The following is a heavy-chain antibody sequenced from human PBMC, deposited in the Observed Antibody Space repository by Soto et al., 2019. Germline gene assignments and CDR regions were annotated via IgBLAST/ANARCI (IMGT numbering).Heavy chain of an antibody. J-gene: IGHJ4*02. D-gene: IGHD3-3*01. V-gene: IGHV3-30-3*01. CDR1: GFTFSSYA. CDR2: ISYDGSNK. CDR3: ARQAVLRFLEWVPPDY. Sequence: GGSLRLSCAASGFTFSSYAMHWVRQAPGKGLEWVAVISYDGSNKYYADSVKGRFTISRDNSKNTLYLQMNSLRAEDTAVYYCARQAVLRFLEWVPPDYWGQGTLVTV.